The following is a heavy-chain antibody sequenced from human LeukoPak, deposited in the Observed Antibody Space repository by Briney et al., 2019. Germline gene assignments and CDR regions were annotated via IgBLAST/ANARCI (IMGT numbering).Heavy chain of an antibody. J-gene: IGHJ4*02. CDR2: IKQDGSEK. CDR1: GFTFSSYW. Sequence: GGSLRLSCAASGFTFSSYWMSWVRQAPGKGLEWVANIKQDGSEKYYVDSVKGRFTISRDNAKNSLYLQMNSLRAEDTAVYYCARGRGSYGYYFDYWGQGTLVTVSS. CDR3: ARGRGSYGYYFDY. V-gene: IGHV3-7*01. D-gene: IGHD5-18*01.